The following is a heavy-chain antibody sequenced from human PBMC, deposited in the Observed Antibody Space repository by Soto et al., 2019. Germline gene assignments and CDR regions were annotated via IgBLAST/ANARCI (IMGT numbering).Heavy chain of an antibody. V-gene: IGHV4-59*08. J-gene: IGHJ4*02. Sequence: PSETLSLTCTVSGGSISSYCWSWIRQPPGKGLEWIGYIYYSGSTNYNPSLKSRVTISVDTSKNQFSLKLSSVTAADTAVYYCAGTIFGVVIIPPPLHYRGQGTLVTVSS. CDR2: IYYSGST. CDR1: GGSISSYC. CDR3: AGTIFGVVIIPPPLHY. D-gene: IGHD3-3*01.